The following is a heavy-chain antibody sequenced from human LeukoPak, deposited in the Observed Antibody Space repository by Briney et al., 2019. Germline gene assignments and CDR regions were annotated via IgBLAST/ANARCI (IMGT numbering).Heavy chain of an antibody. D-gene: IGHD3-22*01. CDR3: ATTINYYDSSGHYYNWFDP. J-gene: IGHJ5*02. CDR2: IYYSGST. CDR1: GDSFTSVTDY. Sequence: SETLSLTCTVSGDSFTSVTDYWAWIRQPPGKGLEWIGYIYYSGSTNYNPSLKSRVTISVDTSKNQFSLRLTSVTAADTAVYYCATTINYYDSSGHYYNWFDPWGQGTLVTVSS. V-gene: IGHV4-61*01.